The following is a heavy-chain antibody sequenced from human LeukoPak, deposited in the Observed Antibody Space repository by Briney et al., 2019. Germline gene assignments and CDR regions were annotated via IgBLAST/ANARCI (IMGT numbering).Heavy chain of an antibody. Sequence: GGSLRLSCAASGFTVSSNYMSWVRQAPGKGLEWVSAISGSGGSTYYADSVKGRFTISRDNSKNTLYLQMNSLRAEDTAVYYCAHGSGSYSRWDYWGQGTLVTVSS. V-gene: IGHV3-23*01. CDR3: AHGSGSYSRWDY. D-gene: IGHD3-10*01. J-gene: IGHJ4*02. CDR1: GFTVSSNY. CDR2: ISGSGGST.